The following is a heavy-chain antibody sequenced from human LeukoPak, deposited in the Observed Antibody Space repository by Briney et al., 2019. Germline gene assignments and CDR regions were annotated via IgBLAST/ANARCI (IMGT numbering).Heavy chain of an antibody. D-gene: IGHD6-13*01. CDR1: GYTFTGYY. V-gene: IGHV1-2*02. CDR2: INPNSGGT. CDR3: ARDDTYSSSWSRYYYYYGMDV. Sequence: ASVNVSCKASGYTFTGYYMHWVRQAPGQGLEWMGWINPNSGGTNYAQKFQGRVTMTRDTSISTAYMELSRLRSDDTAVYYCARDDTYSSSWSRYYYYYGMDVWGQGTTVTVSS. J-gene: IGHJ6*02.